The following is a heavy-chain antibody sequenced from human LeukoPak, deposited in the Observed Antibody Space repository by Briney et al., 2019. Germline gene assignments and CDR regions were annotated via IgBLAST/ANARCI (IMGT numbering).Heavy chain of an antibody. J-gene: IGHJ5*02. CDR2: INHSGST. Sequence: PSEILSLTCAVYGGSFSGYYWSWIRQPPGKGLEWIGEINHSGSTNYNPSLKSRVTISVDTSKNQFSLKLNSVTAADTAVYYCARGESITIFGVVIIGYNWFDPWGQGTLVTVSS. CDR1: GGSFSGYY. CDR3: ARGESITIFGVVIIGYNWFDP. D-gene: IGHD3-3*01. V-gene: IGHV4-34*01.